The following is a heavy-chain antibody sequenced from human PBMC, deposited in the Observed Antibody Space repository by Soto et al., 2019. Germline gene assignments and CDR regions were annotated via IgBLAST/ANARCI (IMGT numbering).Heavy chain of an antibody. Sequence: GASLKVSCNASGGTCSSYAISWVLRAPGQGLEWMGGIIPIFGTANYAQKFQGRVTITADESTSTAYTELSSLRSEDTAVYYCARGGYCSGGSCFLMDCCYSYGTHVSGKATTVTLAS. D-gene: IGHD2-15*01. CDR2: IIPIFGTA. CDR1: GGTCSSYA. J-gene: IGHJ6*04. V-gene: IGHV1-69*13. CDR3: ARGGYCSGGSCFLMDCCYSYGTHV.